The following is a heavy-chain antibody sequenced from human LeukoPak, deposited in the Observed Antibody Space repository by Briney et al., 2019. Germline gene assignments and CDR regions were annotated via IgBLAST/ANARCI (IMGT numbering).Heavy chain of an antibody. CDR2: IYTSGIT. Sequence: SETLSLTCTVSGGSISSYYWSWIRQPAGKGLEWIGRIYTSGITNYNPSLKSRVTMSVATSKNQFSLRLTSVTAADTAVYYCARGPYKYDGSGAFDIWGQGTMVTVSS. V-gene: IGHV4-4*07. J-gene: IGHJ3*02. D-gene: IGHD3-22*01. CDR1: GGSISSYY. CDR3: ARGPYKYDGSGAFDI.